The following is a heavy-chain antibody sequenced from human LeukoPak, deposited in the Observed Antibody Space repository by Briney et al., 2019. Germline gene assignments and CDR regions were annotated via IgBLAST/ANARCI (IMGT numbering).Heavy chain of an antibody. J-gene: IGHJ4*02. CDR2: IGGDGDST. CDR1: GFRFSDYG. V-gene: IGHV3-23*01. CDR3: AKGVDTSCFGGDCYFDY. Sequence: GGSLRLSCAASGFRFSDYGMNWVRQAPGKCLEWLSVIGGDGDSTYYAASVRDHFTVSRDNSKNILYLDMNRLRVDDTAVYFCAKGVDTSCFGGDCYFDYWGQGVLVTVSS. D-gene: IGHD2-21*02.